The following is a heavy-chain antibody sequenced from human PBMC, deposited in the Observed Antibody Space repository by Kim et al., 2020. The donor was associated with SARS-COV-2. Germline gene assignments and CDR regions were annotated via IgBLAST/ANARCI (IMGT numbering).Heavy chain of an antibody. D-gene: IGHD6-19*01. CDR2: ISYSGST. CDR1: GGSISSSSHY. V-gene: IGHV4-39*01. J-gene: IGHJ4*02. CDR3: ARRYSSRLEGSGNY. Sequence: SETLSLTCTVSGGSISSSSHYWGWIRQPPGKGLEWIGSISYSGSTYYNPSLQSRVTISVDTSKNQFSLKLRSVTASDTAVYYCARRYSSRLEGSGNYWGQGTLVTVSS.